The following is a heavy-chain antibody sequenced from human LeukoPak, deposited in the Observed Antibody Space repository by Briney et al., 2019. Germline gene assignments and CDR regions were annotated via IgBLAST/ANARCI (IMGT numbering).Heavy chain of an antibody. CDR2: IFYSGGT. J-gene: IGHJ5*02. CDR1: GGSINTPNYY. Sequence: SETLSLTCTVSGGSINTPNYYWGWIRQTPGKGLEWIGNIFYSGGTYYSPSLTSRVTISLDTSRNQFSLKLSSVTAADTAVYYCARETVTTFSNWFDPWGQGTLVTVSS. D-gene: IGHD4-17*01. CDR3: ARETVTTFSNWFDP. V-gene: IGHV4-39*07.